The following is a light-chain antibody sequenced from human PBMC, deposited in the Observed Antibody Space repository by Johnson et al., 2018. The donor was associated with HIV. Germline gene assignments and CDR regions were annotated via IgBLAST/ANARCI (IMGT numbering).Light chain of an antibody. CDR1: SSNIGNNY. CDR2: DNN. J-gene: IGLJ1*01. Sequence: QSVLTQPPSVSAAPGQKVTISCSGSSSNIGNNYVSWYQQLPGTAPKLLIYDNNNRPSGIPDRFSCSKSGTSATLGITGLQTGVEADYYCGTWDSSLRVGFFGTGTKVTVL. CDR3: GTWDSSLRVGF. V-gene: IGLV1-51*01.